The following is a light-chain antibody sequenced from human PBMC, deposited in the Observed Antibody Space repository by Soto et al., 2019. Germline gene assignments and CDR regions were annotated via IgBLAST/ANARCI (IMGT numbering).Light chain of an antibody. Sequence: QSVLTQPPSASGSPGQSVTISCTGTSSDVGGYNYVSWYQQHPGKVPKVMIYEVSKRPSGVPDRFSGSKSGNTASLTVSGLQAGDEADYYCSSYAGSNNPYVFGTGTKLTVL. CDR3: SSYAGSNNPYV. J-gene: IGLJ1*01. CDR2: EVS. V-gene: IGLV2-8*01. CDR1: SSDVGGYNY.